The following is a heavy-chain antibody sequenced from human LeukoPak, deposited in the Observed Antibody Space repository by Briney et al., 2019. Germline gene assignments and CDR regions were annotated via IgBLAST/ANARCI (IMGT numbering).Heavy chain of an antibody. CDR3: VTEFWYRFDY. V-gene: IGHV3-7*01. D-gene: IGHD3-3*01. J-gene: IGHJ4*02. Sequence: PGGSLRLSCITSGFNFRRYNMAWVRQAPGKGLEWLDTFAWDESAIEYADSVSGRFTISRDNAKNSVHLQMTGLRAEDTAVYFCVTEFWYRFDYWGQGLLVTVSS. CDR1: GFNFRRYN. CDR2: FAWDESAI.